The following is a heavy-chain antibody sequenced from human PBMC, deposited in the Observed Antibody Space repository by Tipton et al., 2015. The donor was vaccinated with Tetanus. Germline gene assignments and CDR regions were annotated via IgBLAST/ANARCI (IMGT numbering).Heavy chain of an antibody. CDR2: IYYRGST. V-gene: IGHV4-61*01. D-gene: IGHD3-10*01. Sequence: TLSLTCTVSGGSVSSGSYYWSWIRQPPGKGLEWIGYIYYRGSTNYNPSLKSRVTISVDTSKNQFSLKLSSVTAADTAVYYCARGGFGEFPDYWGQGTLVTVSS. J-gene: IGHJ4*02. CDR1: GGSVSSGSYY. CDR3: ARGGFGEFPDY.